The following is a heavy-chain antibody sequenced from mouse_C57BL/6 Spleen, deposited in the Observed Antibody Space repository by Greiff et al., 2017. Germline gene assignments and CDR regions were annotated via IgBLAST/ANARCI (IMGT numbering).Heavy chain of an antibody. CDR2: IRSKSSNYAT. J-gene: IGHJ1*03. D-gene: IGHD1-1*01. CDR1: GFTFNTYA. CDR3: FGTTVVEGYLYFDF. V-gene: IGHV10-3*01. Sequence: EVQLQESGGGLVQPKGSLKLSCAASGFTFNTYAMHWVRQAPGKGLEWVARIRSKSSNYATYYADSVKDRFTISRDDSQSMLYLQMNHLKTEDTAMVFCFGTTVVEGYLYFDFLGTGTTVTVSS.